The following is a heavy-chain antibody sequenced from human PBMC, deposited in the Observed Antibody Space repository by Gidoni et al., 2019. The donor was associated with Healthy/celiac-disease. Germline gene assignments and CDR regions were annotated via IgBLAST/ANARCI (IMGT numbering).Heavy chain of an antibody. Sequence: EVQLVESGGVVVQPGGSWRLSCAASGFTCDDYAMHWVRQAPGKGLEWVSLISWDGSSTYYADSVKGRFTISRDNSKNSLYLQMNSLRAEDTALYYCAKAYCSGGSCHNDYWGQGTLVTVSS. V-gene: IGHV3-43D*03. CDR3: AKAYCSGGSCHNDY. D-gene: IGHD2-15*01. CDR2: ISWDGSST. J-gene: IGHJ4*02. CDR1: GFTCDDYA.